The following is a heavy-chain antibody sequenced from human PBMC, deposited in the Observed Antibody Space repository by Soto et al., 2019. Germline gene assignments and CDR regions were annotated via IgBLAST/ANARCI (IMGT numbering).Heavy chain of an antibody. D-gene: IGHD3-22*01. V-gene: IGHV3-30*18. Sequence: GGSLRLSCAASGFTFSSYGMHWVRQAPGKGLEWVAVISYDGSNKFYVDSVKGRFTISRDDSKNTVYLLMSSLRSEDTAIYYCAKLEAYYYDNTGLDAFDLWGQGTMVTVSS. CDR3: AKLEAYYYDNTGLDAFDL. J-gene: IGHJ3*01. CDR1: GFTFSSYG. CDR2: ISYDGSNK.